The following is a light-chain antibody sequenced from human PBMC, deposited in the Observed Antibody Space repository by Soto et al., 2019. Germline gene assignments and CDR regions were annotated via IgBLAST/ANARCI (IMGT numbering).Light chain of an antibody. J-gene: IGLJ1*01. Sequence: QSALTQPASVSGSPGQSITISCTGTNNLVSWYQQHPGKAPKVVVYEGTKRPSGVSNRFSGSNSGGTASLTISGLQAEDEASYFCCAYVGARSYVFGPGTKVTAL. CDR2: EGT. CDR1: NNL. CDR3: CAYVGARSYV. V-gene: IGLV2-23*01.